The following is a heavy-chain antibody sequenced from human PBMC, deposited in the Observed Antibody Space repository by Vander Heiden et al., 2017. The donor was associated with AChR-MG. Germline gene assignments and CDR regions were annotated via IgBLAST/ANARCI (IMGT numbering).Heavy chain of an antibody. CDR1: GFTFSSYG. Sequence: QVQLVESGGGVVQPGRSLRLSCAASGFTFSSYGMHWVRQAPGKGLEWVAVISYDGSNKYYADSVKGRFTISRDNSKNTLYLQMNSLRAEDTAVYYCAKEAGSGSYAYFDYWGQGTLVTVSS. D-gene: IGHD1-26*01. CDR2: ISYDGSNK. V-gene: IGHV3-30*18. CDR3: AKEAGSGSYAYFDY. J-gene: IGHJ4*02.